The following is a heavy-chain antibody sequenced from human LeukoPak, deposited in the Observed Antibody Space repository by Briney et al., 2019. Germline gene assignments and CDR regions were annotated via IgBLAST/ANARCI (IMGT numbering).Heavy chain of an antibody. CDR1: GGTFSSYA. V-gene: IGHV1-69*05. CDR3: ARGGDGCSALGY. J-gene: IGHJ4*02. Sequence: SVKVSCKASGGTFSSYAISWVRQAPGPGLEWMGRISPIFGTANYAQKFQGRVTITTDESTSTAYMELSSLLSEDTAVYYCARGGDGCSALGYWGQGTLVTVSS. CDR2: ISPIFGTA. D-gene: IGHD5-24*01.